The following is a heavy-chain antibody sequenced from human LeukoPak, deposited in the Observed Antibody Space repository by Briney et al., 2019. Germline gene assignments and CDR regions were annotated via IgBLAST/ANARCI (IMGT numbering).Heavy chain of an antibody. CDR1: GGSISSYY. Sequence: PSETLSLTCTVSGGSISSYYWSWIRQPPGKGLEWIGYIYYSGSTYYSPSLKSRVTISVDTSKNQFSLKLSSVTAADTAVYYCASFKTRGTITMVRGETNWFDPWGQGTLVTVSS. J-gene: IGHJ5*02. V-gene: IGHV4-59*12. CDR3: ASFKTRGTITMVRGETNWFDP. D-gene: IGHD3-10*01. CDR2: IYYSGST.